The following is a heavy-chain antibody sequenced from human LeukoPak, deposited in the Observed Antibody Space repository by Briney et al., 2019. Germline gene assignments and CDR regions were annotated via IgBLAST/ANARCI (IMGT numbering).Heavy chain of an antibody. CDR2: ISSNGGST. Sequence: QAAGTLTLTCSAYGFTFSSYAMHWVPQAPGQGLECVSAISSNGGSTYYADSVRGIFTISRANSKNTLYLQTSSLRAEDKAVYYFVEAVYGVSDYGGEATLVTVS. V-gene: IGHV3-64D*06. CDR3: VEAVYGVSDY. D-gene: IGHD3-10*01. J-gene: IGHJ4*02. CDR1: GFTFSSYA.